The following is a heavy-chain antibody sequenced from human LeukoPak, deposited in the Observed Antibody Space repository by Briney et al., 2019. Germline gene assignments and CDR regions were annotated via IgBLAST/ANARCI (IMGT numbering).Heavy chain of an antibody. D-gene: IGHD2-8*02. J-gene: IGHJ4*02. CDR2: IRSDGSNK. CDR1: GFSFSSYG. CDR3: ATYRQVLLPFES. Sequence: GRSLRLSCAGSGFSFSSYGMHWVRQAPGKGLEWMAFIRSDGSNKYYADSVRGRFTISRDNSKSTLSLQMNSLRAEDTAIYYCATYRQVLLPFESWDQGTLVTVSS. V-gene: IGHV3-30*02.